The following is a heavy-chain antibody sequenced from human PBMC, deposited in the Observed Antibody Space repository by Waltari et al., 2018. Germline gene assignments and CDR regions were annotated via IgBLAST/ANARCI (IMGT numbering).Heavy chain of an antibody. J-gene: IGHJ4*02. Sequence: QVQLQESGPGLVKPSETLSLTCTVSGGSISSYYWSWIRQPPGKGLEWIVYIYYSGSTNYNPSLNSRVTISVDTSKNQCSLKLSSVTAEDTAVYYCARAVRYSSSWCDYWGQGTLVTVSS. CDR3: ARAVRYSSSWCDY. CDR1: GGSISSYY. V-gene: IGHV4-59*01. CDR2: IYYSGST. D-gene: IGHD6-13*01.